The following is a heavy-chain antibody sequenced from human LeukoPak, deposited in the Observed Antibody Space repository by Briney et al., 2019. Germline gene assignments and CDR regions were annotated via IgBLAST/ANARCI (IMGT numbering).Heavy chain of an antibody. V-gene: IGHV1-46*01. Sequence: GASVKVSCKASGYTFTSYYMHWVRQAPGQGLEWMGIINPSGGSTSYAQKFQGRVTMTRDMSTSTVYMELSSLRSEDTAVYYCARDGPLGVDNWNYDYWGQGTLVTVSS. CDR2: INPSGGST. D-gene: IGHD1-7*01. CDR3: ARDGPLGVDNWNYDY. J-gene: IGHJ4*02. CDR1: GYTFTSYY.